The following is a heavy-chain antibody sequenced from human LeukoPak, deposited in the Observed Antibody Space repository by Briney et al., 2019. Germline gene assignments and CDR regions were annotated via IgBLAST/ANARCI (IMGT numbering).Heavy chain of an antibody. V-gene: IGHV4-4*07. J-gene: IGHJ4*02. CDR3: VGGTYYGGDY. CDR1: GGSISSYY. D-gene: IGHD1-26*01. CDR2: TYTGGST. Sequence: PETLSLTCTVSGGSISSYYWNWIRQPAGKGLEYIGRTYTGGSTNYNPSLKSRVTMSVDTSKNQFSLKLSSVTAADTAVYYCVGGTYYGGDYWGQGTLVTVSS.